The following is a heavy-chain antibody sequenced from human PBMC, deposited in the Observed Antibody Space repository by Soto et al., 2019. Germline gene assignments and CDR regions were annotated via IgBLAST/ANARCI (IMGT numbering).Heavy chain of an antibody. D-gene: IGHD3-10*01. Sequence: QVQLVQSGAEVKKPGSSVKVSCKASGGTFTTYPFNWVRQAPGQGLEWMGGIIPMFGTTNYAQKFQGRVTINADETTSTAYMELSSLRSEDTAMYYWARQISGGDYHHWGQGTLVTVSS. CDR1: GGTFTTYP. V-gene: IGHV1-69*01. J-gene: IGHJ5*02. CDR3: ARQISGGDYHH. CDR2: IIPMFGTT.